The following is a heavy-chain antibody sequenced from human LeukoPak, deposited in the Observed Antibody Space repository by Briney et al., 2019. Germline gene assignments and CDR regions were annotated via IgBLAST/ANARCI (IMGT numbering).Heavy chain of an antibody. CDR3: AKVRLLLSSWDDDFES. CDR1: GFKFASFG. D-gene: IGHD6-13*01. Sequence: GGSLRLSCAASGFKFASFGMHWVRQAPGKGLDWVASVRFDGNNKYYADSVKGRFTISRDNSKNTLYLQMDSLRREDTSTYYCAKVRLLLSSWDDDFESWGQGTMVTVSS. J-gene: IGHJ3*02. V-gene: IGHV3-30*02. CDR2: VRFDGNNK.